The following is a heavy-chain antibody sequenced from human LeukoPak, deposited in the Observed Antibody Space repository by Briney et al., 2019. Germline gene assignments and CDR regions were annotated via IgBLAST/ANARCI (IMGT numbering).Heavy chain of an antibody. V-gene: IGHV3-30*04. CDR1: GFTFSSYA. CDR3: ARRLREHDAFDI. D-gene: IGHD4-17*01. J-gene: IGHJ3*02. Sequence: GGSLRLSCAASGFTFSSYAMHWVRQAPGKGLEWVAVISYDGSNKYYADSVKGRFIISRDNSKNTLYLQMNSLRAEDTAVYYCARRLREHDAFDIWGQGTMVTVSS. CDR2: ISYDGSNK.